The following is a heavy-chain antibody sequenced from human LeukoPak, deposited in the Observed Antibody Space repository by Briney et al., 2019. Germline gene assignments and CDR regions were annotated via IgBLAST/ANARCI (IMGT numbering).Heavy chain of an antibody. CDR3: AKGLPPTSYYYYYMDV. J-gene: IGHJ6*03. CDR1: GFTFSDFA. D-gene: IGHD1-1*01. CDR2: ISHDGYNS. Sequence: GRSLRLSCAASGFTFSDFAVHWVRQSPVKGLEWVAAISHDGYNSYYADSLKGRFTISRDNSKNTLYLQMNSLRAEDTAVYYCAKGLPPTSYYYYYMDVWGKGTTVTVSS. V-gene: IGHV3-30-3*01.